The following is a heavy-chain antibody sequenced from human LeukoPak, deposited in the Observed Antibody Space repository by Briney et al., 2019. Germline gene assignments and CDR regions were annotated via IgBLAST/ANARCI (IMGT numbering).Heavy chain of an antibody. D-gene: IGHD4-23*01. CDR3: ARQNYDGAFDI. CDR1: GGSISSSSYY. Sequence: PSETLSLTCTVSGGSISSSSYYWGWIRQPPGKGLEWIGSIYYSGSTYYNPSLKSRVTVSVDTSKDQFPLKLSSVTAADTAVYYCARQNYDGAFDIWGQGTMVTVSS. V-gene: IGHV4-39*01. J-gene: IGHJ3*02. CDR2: IYYSGST.